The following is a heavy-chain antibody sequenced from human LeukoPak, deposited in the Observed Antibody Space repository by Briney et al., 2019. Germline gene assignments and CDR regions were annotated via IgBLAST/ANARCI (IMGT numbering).Heavy chain of an antibody. V-gene: IGHV3-23*01. Sequence: GGSLRLSCAASGFTFSNYAMSWVRQAPGKGLEWVSGITGSGGSTFYADSVKGRFTISRDNSKNTLYLQMNSLRAEDTAVYYCAKLDCRGSSCYQFDCWGQGTLVTVSS. CDR2: ITGSGGST. D-gene: IGHD2-15*01. CDR3: AKLDCRGSSCYQFDC. J-gene: IGHJ4*02. CDR1: GFTFSNYA.